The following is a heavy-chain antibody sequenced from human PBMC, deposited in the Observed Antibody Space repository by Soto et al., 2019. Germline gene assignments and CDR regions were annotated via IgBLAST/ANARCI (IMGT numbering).Heavy chain of an antibody. Sequence: QVQLGQSGAAVKKPGASVKVSCKASGYTFASYAISWMRQAPGQGLEWMGWISAYTGNTNYAQKLKGRVTMTTDTSTSTAYMELRSLSSDDTAVYYCARDPPPPDYWSQGTPVTVSS. V-gene: IGHV1-18*01. J-gene: IGHJ4*02. CDR1: GYTFASYA. CDR3: ARDPPPPDY. CDR2: ISAYTGNT.